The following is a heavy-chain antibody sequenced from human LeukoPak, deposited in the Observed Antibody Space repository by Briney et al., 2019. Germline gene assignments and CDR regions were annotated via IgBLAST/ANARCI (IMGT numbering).Heavy chain of an antibody. CDR1: GFNFSSHW. CDR3: ARENFQY. J-gene: IGHJ4*02. CDR2: IKPDGSDQ. V-gene: IGHV3-7*04. Sequence: GGSLRLSCSASGFNFSSHWINCVRQAPGKGLEWVANIKPDGSDQYYVDSVKGRFTISRDNAKNSLYLQMNSLRAEYTAVYYCARENFQYWAQGTLVTVSS.